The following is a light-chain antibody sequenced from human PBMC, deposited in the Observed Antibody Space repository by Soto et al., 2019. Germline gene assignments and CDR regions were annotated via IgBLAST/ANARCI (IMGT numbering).Light chain of an antibody. CDR3: QSYDSSNLWV. J-gene: IGLJ3*02. V-gene: IGLV6-57*01. CDR1: SGSIASNY. Sequence: NFMLTQPHSVSESPGKTVTISCTRSSGSIASNYVQWYQQRPGSSPTTVIYEDNQRPSGVPDRFSGSIDSSSNSASLTISGLKTDDEAYYYCQSYDSSNLWVFGGGTKLTVL. CDR2: EDN.